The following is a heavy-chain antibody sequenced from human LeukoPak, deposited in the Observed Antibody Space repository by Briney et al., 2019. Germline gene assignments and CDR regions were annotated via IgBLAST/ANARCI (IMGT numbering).Heavy chain of an antibody. CDR2: ISSSSSSI. CDR3: AREGIAAAGPGFFQH. Sequence: GGSLRLSCAASGFTFSSYSMIWVRQAPGKGLEWVSYISSSSSSIYYADSVKGRFTISRDNAKNSLYLQMNSLRAEDTAVYYCAREGIAAAGPGFFQHWGQGTLVTVSS. V-gene: IGHV3-48*04. J-gene: IGHJ1*01. CDR1: GFTFSSYS. D-gene: IGHD6-13*01.